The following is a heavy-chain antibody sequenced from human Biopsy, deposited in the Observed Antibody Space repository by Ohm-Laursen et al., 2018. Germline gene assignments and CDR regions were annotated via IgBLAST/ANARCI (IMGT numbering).Heavy chain of an antibody. J-gene: IGHJ4*02. Sequence: SSVKASCKASSYTFTDYNIHWMRQAPRQGLEWLGYINCKTGATNYVQKFQGTVTMTRDTSISTAYLALGSLRSANTAIYYCARDPLNGHKHFDYWGQGSLVTVSS. CDR2: INCKTGAT. D-gene: IGHD2-8*01. V-gene: IGHV1-2*02. CDR1: SYTFTDYN. CDR3: ARDPLNGHKHFDY.